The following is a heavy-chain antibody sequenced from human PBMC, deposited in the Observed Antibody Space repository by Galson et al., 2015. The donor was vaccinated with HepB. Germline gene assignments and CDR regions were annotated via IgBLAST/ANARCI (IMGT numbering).Heavy chain of an antibody. CDR1: GFTFSSYW. V-gene: IGHV3-7*03. D-gene: IGHD3-9*01. Sequence: SLRLSCAASGFTFSSYWMSWVRQAPGKGLEWVANIKQDGSEKYYVDSVKGRFTISRDNAKNSLYLQMNSLRAEDTAVYYCARFALRYFDWLYRGGAFDIWGQGTMVTVSS. CDR3: ARFALRYFDWLYRGGAFDI. CDR2: IKQDGSEK. J-gene: IGHJ3*02.